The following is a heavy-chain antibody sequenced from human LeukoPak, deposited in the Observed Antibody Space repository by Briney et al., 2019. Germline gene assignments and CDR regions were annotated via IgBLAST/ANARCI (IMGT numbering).Heavy chain of an antibody. D-gene: IGHD1-1*01. CDR2: ISGYNGDA. CDR1: DYSFTSFG. J-gene: IGHJ4*02. CDR3: ARDLVKIQVNYFDL. Sequence: ASVKVSCKASDYSFTSFGISWVRQAPGQGLEWIGWISGYNGDANYARSLQGRITMTRDTSTSTAYVELRSMRSDDTAVYYCARDLVKIQVNYFDLWGQGTLVTVSS. V-gene: IGHV1-18*04.